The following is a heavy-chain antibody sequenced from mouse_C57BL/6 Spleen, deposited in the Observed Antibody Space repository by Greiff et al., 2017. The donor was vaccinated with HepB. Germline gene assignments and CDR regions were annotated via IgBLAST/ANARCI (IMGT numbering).Heavy chain of an antibody. J-gene: IGHJ4*01. CDR1: GFTFSSYA. Sequence: EVKLVESGGGLVKPGGSLKLSCAASGFTFSSYAMSWVRQTPEKRLEWVATISDGGSYTYYPDNVKGRFTISRDNAKNNLYLQMSHLKSEDTAMYYCARDRTTVVMDYWGQGTSVTVSS. D-gene: IGHD1-1*01. CDR3: ARDRTTVVMDY. CDR2: ISDGGSYT. V-gene: IGHV5-4*01.